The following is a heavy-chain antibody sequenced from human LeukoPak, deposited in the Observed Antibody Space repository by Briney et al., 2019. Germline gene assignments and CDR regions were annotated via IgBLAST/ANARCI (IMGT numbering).Heavy chain of an antibody. D-gene: IGHD5-24*01. J-gene: IGHJ3*02. V-gene: IGHV3-30*04. Sequence: PGRSLRLSCAASGFTFSSYAMHWVRQAPGKGLEWVAVISYDGSNKYYADSVKGRFTISRDNSKNTLYLQMNSLRAEDTAVYYCAREKSERWLQLGDAFDIRGQGTMVTVSS. CDR3: AREKSERWLQLGDAFDI. CDR1: GFTFSSYA. CDR2: ISYDGSNK.